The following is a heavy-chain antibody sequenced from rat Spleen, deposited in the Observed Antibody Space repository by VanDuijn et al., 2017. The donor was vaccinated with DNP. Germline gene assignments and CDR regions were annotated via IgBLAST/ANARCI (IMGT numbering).Heavy chain of an antibody. Sequence: QVQLKESGSGLVQPSQTLSLTCTVSGFSLTSYTVSWVRQPPGKGLEWIASMSSGGSTYYNSGLKSRLSISRDTSQSQVFLQMNRLQTEETAIYFCTRAPYGSWALDAWGQGTSVTVSS. CDR1: GFSLTSYT. J-gene: IGHJ4*01. CDR3: TRAPYGSWALDA. V-gene: IGHV2-6*01. D-gene: IGHD1-3*01. CDR2: MSSGGST.